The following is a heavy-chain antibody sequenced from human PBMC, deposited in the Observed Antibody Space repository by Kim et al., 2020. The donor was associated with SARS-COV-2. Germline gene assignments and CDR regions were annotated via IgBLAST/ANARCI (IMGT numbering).Heavy chain of an antibody. CDR1: GFTFSSYS. CDR2: ISSSSSYT. J-gene: IGHJ6*01. CDR3: VGGDWNYAMPYYYYGMDV. V-gene: IGHV3-21*01. Sequence: GGSLRLSCAASGFTFSSYSMDWVRQAPGKGLEWVSSISSSSSYTYYADSVKGRFTISRDNSKNSLYLQMNSLRAEDTAVYYCVGGDWNYAMPYYYYGMDVWGQGPRVTVPS. D-gene: IGHD1-7*01.